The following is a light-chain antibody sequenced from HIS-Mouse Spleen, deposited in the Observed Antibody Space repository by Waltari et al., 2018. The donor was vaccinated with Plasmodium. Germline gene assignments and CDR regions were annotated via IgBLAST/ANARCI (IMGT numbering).Light chain of an antibody. V-gene: IGKV3-15*01. CDR1: QSVSCN. CDR3: QQYNNWSFT. Sequence: EIVMTQSPATLSVSPGARATLSCRASQSVSCNFAWYQQKPGQAPRLLIYGASTRATGIPARFSGSGSGTEFTLTISSLQSEDFAVYYCQQYNNWSFTFGPGTKVDIK. CDR2: GAS. J-gene: IGKJ3*01.